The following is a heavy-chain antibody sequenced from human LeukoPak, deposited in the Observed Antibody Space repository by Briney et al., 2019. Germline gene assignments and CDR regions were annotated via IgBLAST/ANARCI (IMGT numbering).Heavy chain of an antibody. CDR3: ARGYSGYDPFDY. D-gene: IGHD5-12*01. J-gene: IGHJ4*02. V-gene: IGHV1-69*13. Sequence: GASVKVSCKASGGTFSSYAISWVRQAPGQGLEWMGGIIPIFGTANYAQKFQGRVTITADESTSTAYTELSSLRSEDTAVYYCARGYSGYDPFDYWGQGTLVTVSS. CDR2: IIPIFGTA. CDR1: GGTFSSYA.